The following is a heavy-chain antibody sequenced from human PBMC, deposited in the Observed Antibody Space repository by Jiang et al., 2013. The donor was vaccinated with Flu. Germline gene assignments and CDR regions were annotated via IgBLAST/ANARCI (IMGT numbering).Heavy chain of an antibody. CDR3: ARASKSRTYYDILTGYFLLNY. Sequence: LLKPSETLSLTCTVSGGSISSYYWSWIRQPPGKGLEWIGYIYYSGSTNYNPSLKSRVTISVDTSKNQFSLKLSSVTAADTAVYYCARASKSRTYYDILTGYFLLNYWGQGTLVTVSS. D-gene: IGHD3-9*01. V-gene: IGHV4-59*13. CDR2: IYYSGST. CDR1: GGSISSYY. J-gene: IGHJ4*02.